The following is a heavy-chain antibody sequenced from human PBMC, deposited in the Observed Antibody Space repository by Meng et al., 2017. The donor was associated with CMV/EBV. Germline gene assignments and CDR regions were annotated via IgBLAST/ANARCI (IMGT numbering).Heavy chain of an antibody. D-gene: IGHD5-24*01. CDR3: ARGQRFRSFDY. V-gene: IGHV4-31*03. J-gene: IGHJ4*02. CDR1: GGSISSGGYY. Sequence: SETLSLTCTVFGGSISSGGYYWSWIRQHPGKGLEWIGYIYYSGSTYYNPSLKSRVTISVDTSKNQFSLKLSSVTAADTAVYYCARGQRFRSFDYWGQGTLVTVSS. CDR2: IYYSGST.